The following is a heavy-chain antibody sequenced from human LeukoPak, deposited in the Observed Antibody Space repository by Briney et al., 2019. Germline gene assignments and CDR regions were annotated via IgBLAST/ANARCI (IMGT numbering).Heavy chain of an antibody. CDR2: IGGSGAIT. V-gene: IGHV3-23*01. Sequence: LTGGSLRLSCEASGFSFSNTAMSWVRQAPGKGLEWVSGIGGSGAITYYADSVKGRFTISRDNSKNTLYLQMNSLRAEDTAVYYCAKGGGACSSTSCHPRAFDIWGQGTMVTVSS. CDR3: AKGGGACSSTSCHPRAFDI. CDR1: GFSFSNTA. D-gene: IGHD2-2*01. J-gene: IGHJ3*02.